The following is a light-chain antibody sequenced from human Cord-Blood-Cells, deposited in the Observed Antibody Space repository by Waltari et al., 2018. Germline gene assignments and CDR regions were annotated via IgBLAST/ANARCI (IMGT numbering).Light chain of an antibody. J-gene: IGKJ3*01. V-gene: IGKV1-27*01. Sequence: IQMTQSPSSLCASGGDRVTITCRASQGISNYLAWYQQKPGKVPRLLIYAASTSQSGVPARFSGSGSGTDFTLTISSLQSEDVAAYYCQKYNSGPPFTFGPGTKVDIK. CDR3: QKYNSGPPFT. CDR1: QGISNY. CDR2: AAS.